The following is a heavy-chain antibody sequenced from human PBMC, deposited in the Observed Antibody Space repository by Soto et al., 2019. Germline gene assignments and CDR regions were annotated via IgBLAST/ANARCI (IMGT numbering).Heavy chain of an antibody. CDR3: ARGSSSWYPYYYYGMDV. V-gene: IGHV3-33*01. CDR1: GFTFSSYG. J-gene: IGHJ6*02. CDR2: IWYDGSNK. Sequence: QVQLVESGGGVVQPGRSLRLSCAASGFTFSSYGMHWVRQAPGKGLEWVAVIWYDGSNKYYADSVKGRFTISRDNSKNTLYLQMNSLRAEDTAVYYCARGSSSWYPYYYYGMDVWGQGTTVTVSS. D-gene: IGHD6-13*01.